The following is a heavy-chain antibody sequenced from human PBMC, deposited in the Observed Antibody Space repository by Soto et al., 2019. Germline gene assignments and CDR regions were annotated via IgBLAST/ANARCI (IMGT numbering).Heavy chain of an antibody. Sequence: LSLSCAASGFSFSEYSMNWGRHAPGKGLEWVSSINDRSNYIYYADSVKGRFTISRDNAINSLYLQMNSLRPDDTAVYYCANFPSCTSPTCLDYWGRGTLVTVSS. CDR2: INDRSNYI. CDR3: ANFPSCTSPTCLDY. V-gene: IGHV3-21*06. CDR1: GFSFSEYS. J-gene: IGHJ4*02. D-gene: IGHD2-8*01.